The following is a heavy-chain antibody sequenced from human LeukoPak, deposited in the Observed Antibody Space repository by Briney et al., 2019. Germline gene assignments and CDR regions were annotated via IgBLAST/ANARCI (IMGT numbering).Heavy chain of an antibody. CDR3: ARPKGGIAARRDPLDY. J-gene: IGHJ4*02. CDR1: GYTFTGYY. CDR2: INPNSGGT. V-gene: IGHV1-2*02. D-gene: IGHD6-6*01. Sequence: SVKVSCKASGYTFTGYYMHWVRQAPGQGLEWMGWINPNSGGTNYAQKFQGRVTMTRDTSISTAYMELSRLRSDDTAVYYCARPKGGIAARRDPLDYWGQGTLVTVSS.